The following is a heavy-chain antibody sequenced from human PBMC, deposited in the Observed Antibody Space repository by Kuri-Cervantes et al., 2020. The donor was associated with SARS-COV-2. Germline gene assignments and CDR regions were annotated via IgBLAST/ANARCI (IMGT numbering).Heavy chain of an antibody. CDR3: ARTTSIAARDWFSYYYYMDV. CDR2: ISSSSSYI. Sequence: GESLKISCAASGFTFSSYSMNWVRQAPGKGLEWVSSISSSSSYIYYADSVKGRFTISRDNAKNSLYLQMNSLRAEDTAVYYCARTTSIAARDWFSYYYYMDVWGRGTTVTVSS. CDR1: GFTFSSYS. J-gene: IGHJ6*03. D-gene: IGHD6-6*01. V-gene: IGHV3-21*04.